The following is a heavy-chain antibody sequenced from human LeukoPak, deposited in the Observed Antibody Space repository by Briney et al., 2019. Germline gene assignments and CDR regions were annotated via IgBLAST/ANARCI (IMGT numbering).Heavy chain of an antibody. D-gene: IGHD2-2*01. V-gene: IGHV1-2*02. CDR2: INPNSGGT. J-gene: IGHJ4*02. Sequence: GASVKVSCKASGYTFGGYFIYWVRQAPGQGLEWMGWINPNSGGTNFAQKFEGRVTMTRDTSISTAYMELSRPRSDDTAMYYCARRSCSSTSCYDFDYWGQGTLVIVSS. CDR3: ARRSCSSTSCYDFDY. CDR1: GYTFGGYF.